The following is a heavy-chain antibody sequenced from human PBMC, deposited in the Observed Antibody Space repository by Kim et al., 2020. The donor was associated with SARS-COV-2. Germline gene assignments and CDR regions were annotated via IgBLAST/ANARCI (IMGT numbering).Heavy chain of an antibody. J-gene: IGHJ6*02. V-gene: IGHV3-21*01. CDR2: ISSSSSYI. Sequence: GGSLRLSCAASGFTFSSYSMNWVRQAPGKGLEWVSSISSSSSYIYYADSVKGRFTISRDNAKNSLYLQMNSLRAEDTAVYYCARDIVGDRLVYYYSYGMDVWGQGTTVTVSS. CDR3: ARDIVGDRLVYYYSYGMDV. CDR1: GFTFSSYS. D-gene: IGHD1-26*01.